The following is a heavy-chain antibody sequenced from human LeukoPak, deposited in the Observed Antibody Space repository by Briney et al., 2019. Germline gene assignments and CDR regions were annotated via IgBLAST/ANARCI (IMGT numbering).Heavy chain of an antibody. V-gene: IGHV3-48*03. D-gene: IGHD3-3*01. J-gene: IGHJ4*02. CDR1: GFTFSSYE. CDR3: ARNPDYDFWSGYYTGPDY. CDR2: ISSSGSTI. Sequence: GGSLRLSCAASGFTFSSYEMNWVRQAPGKGLEWVSYISSSGSTIYYADSVKGRFTISRDSAKNSLYLQMNSLRAEDTAVYYCARNPDYDFWSGYYTGPDYWGQGTLVTLSS.